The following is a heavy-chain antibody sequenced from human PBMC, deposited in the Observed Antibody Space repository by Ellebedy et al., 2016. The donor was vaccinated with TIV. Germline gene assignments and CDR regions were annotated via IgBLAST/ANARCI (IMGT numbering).Heavy chain of an antibody. CDR1: GFTFNSYW. D-gene: IGHD5-12*01. V-gene: IGHV3-7*03. CDR2: INKDGRRI. CDR3: ARDGAYGDYSPGYYGMDG. J-gene: IGHJ6*02. Sequence: GESLKISCAASGFTFNSYWMSWVRQAPGKGLEWVANINKDGRRIYYVDSVKGRFTISRDNSKHSVFLRMNTLRVEDTAVYHCARDGAYGDYSPGYYGMDGWGQGTTVTVSS.